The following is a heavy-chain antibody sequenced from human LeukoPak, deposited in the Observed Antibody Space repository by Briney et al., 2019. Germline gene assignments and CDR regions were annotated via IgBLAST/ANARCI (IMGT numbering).Heavy chain of an antibody. CDR2: IYPGDSDT. Sequence: GESLKISCKGSGYSFTSYWIGWVRQMPGKGLEWMGIIYPGDSDTRYSPSFQGQVTISADKSISTAYLQWSSLKASDTAMYYCARHRVDCSSTSCYVGDYYYYYMDVWGKGTTVTISS. V-gene: IGHV5-51*01. CDR3: ARHRVDCSSTSCYVGDYYYYYMDV. D-gene: IGHD2-2*01. CDR1: GYSFTSYW. J-gene: IGHJ6*03.